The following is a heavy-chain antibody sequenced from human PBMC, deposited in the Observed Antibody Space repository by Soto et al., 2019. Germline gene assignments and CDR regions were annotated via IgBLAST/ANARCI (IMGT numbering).Heavy chain of an antibody. CDR2: ISYSGST. CDR1: GGSISSDAYY. D-gene: IGHD3-22*01. V-gene: IGHV4-31*03. J-gene: IGHJ4*02. CDR3: ARAYYDTRGHGGFDY. Sequence: SETLSLTCTVSGGSISSDAYYWSWIRQHPGRGLEWIGYISYSGSTYYNPSLKRRVSISVDTSKNQFSLKLSSVTAADTAVYYCARAYYDTRGHGGFDYWGQGTLVTVSS.